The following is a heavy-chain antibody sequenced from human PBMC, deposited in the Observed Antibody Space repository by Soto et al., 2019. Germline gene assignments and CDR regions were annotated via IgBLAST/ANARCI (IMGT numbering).Heavy chain of an antibody. CDR2: ISYDGSNK. CDR3: AKDPYSYGFVFDY. J-gene: IGHJ4*02. CDR1: GFTFSSYG. Sequence: PGGSLRLSCAASGFTFSSYGMHWVRQAPGKGLEWVAVISYDGSNKYYADSVKGRFTISRDNSKNTLYLQMNSLRAEDTAVYYCAKDPYSYGFVFDYWGQGTLVTVSS. D-gene: IGHD5-18*01. V-gene: IGHV3-30*18.